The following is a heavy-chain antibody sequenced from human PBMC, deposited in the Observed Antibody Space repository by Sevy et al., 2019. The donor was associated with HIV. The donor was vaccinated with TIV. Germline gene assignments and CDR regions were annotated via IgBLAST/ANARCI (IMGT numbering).Heavy chain of an antibody. V-gene: IGHV3-66*01. J-gene: IGHJ3*02. CDR1: GFTVSSNY. CDR3: ARGPAPTLIHAFDI. D-gene: IGHD3-16*01. Sequence: GGSLRLSCAASGFTVSSNYMSWVRQAPGKGLEWVSVIYSGGSTYYADSVKGRFTISRDNSKNTLYLQMNSLRAEDTAVYYCARGPAPTLIHAFDIWGQGTMVTVSS. CDR2: IYSGGST.